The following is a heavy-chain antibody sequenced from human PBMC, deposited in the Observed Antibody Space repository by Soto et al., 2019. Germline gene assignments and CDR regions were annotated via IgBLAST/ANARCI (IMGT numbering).Heavy chain of an antibody. CDR3: ARMTVRSSRRENWFDP. V-gene: IGHV1-2*04. D-gene: IGHD6-13*01. J-gene: IGHJ5*02. CDR1: GYTFTGYY. Sequence: ASVKVSCKASGYTFTGYYMHWVRQAPGQGLEWMGWINPNSGGTNYAQKFQGWVTMTRDTSISTAYMELSRLRSDDTAVYYCARMTVRSSRRENWFDPWGQGTLVTVSS. CDR2: INPNSGGT.